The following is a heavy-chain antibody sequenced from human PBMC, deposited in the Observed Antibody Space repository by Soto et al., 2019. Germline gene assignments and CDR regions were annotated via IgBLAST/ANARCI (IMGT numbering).Heavy chain of an antibody. J-gene: IGHJ4*02. CDR1: GGSFSGYY. D-gene: IGHD5-12*01. CDR2: INHSGST. Sequence: LSLTCAVYGGSFSGYYWSWIRRPPGKGLEWIGEINHSGSTNYNPSLKSRVTISVDTSKNQFSLKLSSVTAADTAVYYCARADIVATNIDYWGQGTLVTVSS. V-gene: IGHV4-34*01. CDR3: ARADIVATNIDY.